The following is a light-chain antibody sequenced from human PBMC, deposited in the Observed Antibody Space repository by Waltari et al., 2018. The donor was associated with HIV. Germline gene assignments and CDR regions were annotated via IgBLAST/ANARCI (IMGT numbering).Light chain of an antibody. CDR1: SSDVGGYKY. CDR3: CSYAGSYTYVV. V-gene: IGLV2-11*01. Sequence: QSALTQPRSVSGSPGQSVTMSCSGTSSDVGGYKYVSWYQQHPGKAPKLLISDVNKRPSGVSDRFSGSKSGNTASLTISGLQVEDEADYYCCSYAGSYTYVVLGGGTKLTVL. J-gene: IGLJ2*01. CDR2: DVN.